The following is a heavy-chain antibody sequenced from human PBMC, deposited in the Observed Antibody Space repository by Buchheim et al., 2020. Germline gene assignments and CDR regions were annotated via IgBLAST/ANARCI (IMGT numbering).Heavy chain of an antibody. V-gene: IGHV3-23*01. CDR2: ISGSGGST. D-gene: IGHD4-17*01. CDR3: AKVGDYARLRDYYYYGMDV. CDR1: GFTFSSYA. Sequence: EVQLLESGGGLVQPGGSLRLSCAASGFTFSSYAMSWVRQAPGKGLEWVSAISGSGGSTYYADSVKGRFTISRDNSKNTLYLQMNSLRAEDTAVYYCAKVGDYARLRDYYYYGMDVWGQGTT. J-gene: IGHJ6*02.